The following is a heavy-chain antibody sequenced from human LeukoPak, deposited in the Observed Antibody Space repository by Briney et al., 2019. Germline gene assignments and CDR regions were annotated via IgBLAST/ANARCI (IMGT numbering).Heavy chain of an antibody. CDR2: ISSSGSTI. Sequence: PGGSLRLSCAASGFTFSSYEMNWVRHAPGKGLEWVSYISSSGSTIYYADSVKGRFTISRDNAKNSLYLQMNSLRAEDTAVYYCARDAGATTDYYYGMDVWGQGTTVTVSS. V-gene: IGHV3-48*03. CDR3: ARDAGATTDYYYGMDV. J-gene: IGHJ6*02. CDR1: GFTFSSYE. D-gene: IGHD1-26*01.